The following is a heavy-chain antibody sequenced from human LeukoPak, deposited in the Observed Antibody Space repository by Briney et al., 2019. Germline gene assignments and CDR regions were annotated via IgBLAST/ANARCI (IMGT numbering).Heavy chain of an antibody. CDR2: INSDGSST. V-gene: IGHV3-74*01. CDR1: GFTFSSYW. J-gene: IGHJ4*02. D-gene: IGHD6-13*01. Sequence: PGGSLRLSCAASGFTFSSYWMHWVRHAPGKGLVWVSRINSDGSSTSYADSVKGRFTISRDNAKNTLYLQMNTLRAEDTAVYYCASLYSREVGDDYWGQGTLVTVSS. CDR3: ASLYSREVGDDY.